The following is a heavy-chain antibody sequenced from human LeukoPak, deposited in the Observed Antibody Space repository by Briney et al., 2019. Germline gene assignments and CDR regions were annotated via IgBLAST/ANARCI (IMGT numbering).Heavy chain of an antibody. CDR3: ASSRYSYGPVFDY. D-gene: IGHD5-18*01. CDR1: GFTFDDYA. V-gene: IGHV3-9*01. Sequence: QTGGSLRLSCAASGFTFDDYAMHWVRQAPGKGLEWVSGITWKTIIIGYADSVKGRFTISRDNAKNSLYLQMNSLRAEDTALYYCASSRYSYGPVFDYWGQGTLVTVSS. CDR2: ITWKTIII. J-gene: IGHJ4*02.